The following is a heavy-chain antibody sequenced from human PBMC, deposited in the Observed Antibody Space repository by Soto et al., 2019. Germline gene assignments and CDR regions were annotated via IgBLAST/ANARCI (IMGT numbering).Heavy chain of an antibody. D-gene: IGHD6-19*01. Sequence: GGSLRLSCAASGFTFSSYAMSWVRQAPGKGLEWVSAISGSGGSTYYADSVKGWFTISRDNSKNTLYLQMNSLRAEDTAVYYCAGSAVALRAFDIWGHGTMVTVSS. J-gene: IGHJ3*02. CDR2: ISGSGGST. CDR1: GFTFSSYA. V-gene: IGHV3-23*01. CDR3: AGSAVALRAFDI.